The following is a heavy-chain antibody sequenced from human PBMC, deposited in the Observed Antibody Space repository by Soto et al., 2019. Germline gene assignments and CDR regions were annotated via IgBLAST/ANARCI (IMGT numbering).Heavy chain of an antibody. CDR1: GYTFTSYY. CDR3: ARGLIAVVKFGNWFDP. J-gene: IGHJ5*02. D-gene: IGHD3-22*01. Sequence: ASVKVSCKASGYTFTSYYMHWVRQAPGQGLEWMGIINPSGGSTSYAQKFQGRVTMTRDTSTSTVYMELGSLRSEDTAVYYCARGLIAVVKFGNWFDPWGQGTLVTVSS. CDR2: INPSGGST. V-gene: IGHV1-46*01.